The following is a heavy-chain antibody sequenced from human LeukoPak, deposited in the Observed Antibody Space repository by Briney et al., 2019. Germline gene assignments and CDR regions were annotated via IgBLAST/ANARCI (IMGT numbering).Heavy chain of an antibody. CDR1: GFTFSDYY. J-gene: IGHJ4*02. CDR2: ISSSGSTI. D-gene: IGHD5-12*01. V-gene: IGHV3-11*04. CDR3: ARDRGYSGYAHGY. Sequence: PGGSLRLFCAASGFTFSDYYMSWIRQAPGKGLEWVSYISSSGSTIYYADSVKGRFTISRDNTKNSLYLQMDRLSAEDTAIYYCARDRGYSGYAHGYWGQGTLVTVSS.